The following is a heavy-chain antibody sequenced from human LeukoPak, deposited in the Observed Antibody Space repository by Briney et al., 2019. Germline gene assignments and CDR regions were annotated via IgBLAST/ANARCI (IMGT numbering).Heavy chain of an antibody. CDR2: IYHSGST. CDR1: GYSISSGYY. Sequence: SETLSLTCTVSGYSISSGYYWGWIRQPPGKGLEWIGSIYHSGSTYYNPSLKSRVTISVDTSKNQFSLKLSSVTAADTAVYYCARPHYDSSGYSASEAFDIWGQGTMVTVSS. D-gene: IGHD3-22*01. J-gene: IGHJ3*02. V-gene: IGHV4-38-2*02. CDR3: ARPHYDSSGYSASEAFDI.